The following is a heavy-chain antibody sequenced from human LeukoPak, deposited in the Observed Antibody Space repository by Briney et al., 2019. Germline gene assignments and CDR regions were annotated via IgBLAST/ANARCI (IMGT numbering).Heavy chain of an antibody. Sequence: AGGSLRLSCAASGFTFSSYAMSWVRQAPGKGLEWVSAISGSGGSTYYADSVKGRFTISRDNSKNTLYLQMNSLRAEDTAVYYCASGLILAAAGILSWGQGTLVTVSS. J-gene: IGHJ5*02. D-gene: IGHD6-13*01. CDR3: ASGLILAAAGILS. CDR2: ISGSGGST. V-gene: IGHV3-23*01. CDR1: GFTFSSYA.